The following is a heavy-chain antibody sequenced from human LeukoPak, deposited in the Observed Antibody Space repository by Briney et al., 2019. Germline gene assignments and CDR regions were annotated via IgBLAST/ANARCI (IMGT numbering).Heavy chain of an antibody. CDR2: ISYDGSNK. D-gene: IGHD5-12*01. V-gene: IGHV3-30*04. Sequence: PGRSLRLSCAASGFTFSSYAMHWVRQAPGKRLEWVAVISYDGSNKYYADSVKGRFTISRGNSKNTLYLQMNSLRAEDTAVYYCAREPPGMVATGEYDYWGQGTLVTVSS. CDR1: GFTFSSYA. J-gene: IGHJ4*02. CDR3: AREPPGMVATGEYDY.